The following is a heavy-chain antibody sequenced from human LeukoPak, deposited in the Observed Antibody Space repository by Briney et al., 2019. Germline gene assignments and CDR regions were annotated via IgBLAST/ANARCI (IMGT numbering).Heavy chain of an antibody. D-gene: IGHD3-9*01. CDR1: GGSISSSSYY. J-gene: IGHJ4*02. V-gene: IGHV4-39*07. CDR2: IYYSGST. Sequence: TSETLSLTCTVSGGSISSSSYYWGWIRQPPGKGLEWIGSIYYSGSTYYNPSLKSRVAISVDTSKNQFSLKLTSVTAADTAIYYCGKTDIYFNPIDYWGPGSLVTVSS. CDR3: GKTDIYFNPIDY.